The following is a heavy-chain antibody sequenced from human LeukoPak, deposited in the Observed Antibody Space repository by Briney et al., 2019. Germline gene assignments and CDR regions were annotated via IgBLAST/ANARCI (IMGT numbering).Heavy chain of an antibody. J-gene: IGHJ4*02. D-gene: IGHD3-22*01. CDR2: IYYSGST. CDR1: GGSMSSYY. V-gene: IGHV4-59*01. Sequence: SETLSLTCTVSGGSMSSYYWNWSRQPPGKGLEWIGYIYYSGSTNYNPSLKSRVTISVDTSKNQFSLKLSSVTAADTAVYYCARGADSSGYYSIFYFYYWGQGTLVTVSS. CDR3: ARGADSSGYYSIFYFYY.